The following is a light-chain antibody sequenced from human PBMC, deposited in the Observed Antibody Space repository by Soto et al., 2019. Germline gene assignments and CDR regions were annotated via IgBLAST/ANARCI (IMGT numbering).Light chain of an antibody. CDR2: WAS. CDR3: QQYYSTSST. CDR1: QSVLYSSNNKNY. Sequence: DIVMTQSPDSLAVSLGERATINCKSSQSVLYSSNNKNYLAWYQQKPGQPPKLLIYWASTRESGVPDRFSGGGSGTDYTLTISSLQAEDVAVYYCQQYYSTSSTFGQGTKLEIK. V-gene: IGKV4-1*01. J-gene: IGKJ2*01.